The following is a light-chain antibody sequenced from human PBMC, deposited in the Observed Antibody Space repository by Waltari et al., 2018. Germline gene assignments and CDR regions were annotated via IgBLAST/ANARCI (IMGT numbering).Light chain of an antibody. Sequence: QSVLTQPPSASGAPGQTVTITCTGTGSNIGADYYVSWYRQFPGTAPNLLLYQHSNGRAWVPDRLSGSKSGPSGYLPITGFQSEDASDYYFSAWADRLITVFGGGTRLTVL. CDR3: SAWADRLITV. V-gene: IGLV1-40*01. J-gene: IGLJ7*01. CDR1: GSNIGADYY. CDR2: QHS.